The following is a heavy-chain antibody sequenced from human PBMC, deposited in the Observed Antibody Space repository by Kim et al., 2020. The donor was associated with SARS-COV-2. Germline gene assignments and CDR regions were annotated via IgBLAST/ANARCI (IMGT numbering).Heavy chain of an antibody. Sequence: SETLSLTCTVSGGSLSSGDYYWTWIRQHPGKGLEWIGYIYFTGSTYYNPSLKSRVSISVDTSKNQFSLNLSSVTAADTAVYYCARSALSSWSNFDYWGQGALVTVSS. CDR2: IYFTGST. CDR3: ARSALSSWSNFDY. J-gene: IGHJ4*02. V-gene: IGHV4-31*03. CDR1: GGSLSSGDYY. D-gene: IGHD6-13*01.